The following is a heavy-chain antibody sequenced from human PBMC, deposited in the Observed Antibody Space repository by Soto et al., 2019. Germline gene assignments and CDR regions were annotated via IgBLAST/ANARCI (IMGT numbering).Heavy chain of an antibody. CDR1: GFTFSSYG. CDR3: AKSGGNYAFDY. CDR2: ISYDGSNK. Sequence: QVQLVESGGGVVQPGRSLRLSCAASGFTFSSYGMHWVRQAPGKGLEWVAVISYDGSNKYYADSVKGRFTISRDNSKNPLYLQMNSLRAEDTAVYYCAKSGGNYAFDYWGQGTLVTVSS. V-gene: IGHV3-30*18. J-gene: IGHJ4*02. D-gene: IGHD1-7*01.